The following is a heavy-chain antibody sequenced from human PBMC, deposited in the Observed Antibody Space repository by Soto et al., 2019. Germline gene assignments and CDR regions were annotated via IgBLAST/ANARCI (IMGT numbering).Heavy chain of an antibody. V-gene: IGHV3-23*01. CDR3: AKGRKSTEKDIAVMLAAASSIHH. J-gene: IGHJ1*01. CDR2: ISATGATT. D-gene: IGHD2-15*01. CDR1: GFTFSDYA. Sequence: GSLRLSCVASGFTFSDYAMTWVRQAPGKGLEWVSVISATGATTYYADSVRGRFTISRDNSKNTLNLQMNDLRVEDTAVIYCAKGRKSTEKDIAVMLAAASSIHHWGQGTLVTVSS.